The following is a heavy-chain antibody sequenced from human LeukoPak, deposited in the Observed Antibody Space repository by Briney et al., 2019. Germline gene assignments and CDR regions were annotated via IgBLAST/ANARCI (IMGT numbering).Heavy chain of an antibody. CDR2: IKEDGSEK. D-gene: IGHD3-22*01. J-gene: IGHJ4*02. CDR3: ASHLIGDSGGYYLGTYAY. Sequence: GGSLRLSCAASGFTFSNAWMSWVRQAPGKGLEWVANIKEDGSEKYYVDSVKGRFAISRDNAKNSLYLQMDSLRAEDSAVYYCASHLIGDSGGYYLGTYAYWGQGTLVTVSS. V-gene: IGHV3-7*05. CDR1: GFTFSNAW.